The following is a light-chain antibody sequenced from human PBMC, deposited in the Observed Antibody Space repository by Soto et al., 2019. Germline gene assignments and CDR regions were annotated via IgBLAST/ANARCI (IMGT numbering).Light chain of an antibody. CDR2: NVS. Sequence: QSALTQPASESGSPGQSITISCTGTSSDVGGYNYVSWYQQHPGKAPKLMIYNVSNRPSGVSNRFSGSKSGNTASLTISGLQAEDEADYYCSSYTISSPLVVFGGGTKLTVL. J-gene: IGLJ2*01. V-gene: IGLV2-14*01. CDR3: SSYTISSPLVV. CDR1: SSDVGGYNY.